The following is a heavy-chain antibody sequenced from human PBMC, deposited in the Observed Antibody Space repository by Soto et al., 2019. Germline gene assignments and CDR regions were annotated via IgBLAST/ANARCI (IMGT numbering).Heavy chain of an antibody. CDR1: GFAFSNYA. CDR3: AKEWSQGYYFDY. V-gene: IGHV3-23*01. J-gene: IGHJ4*02. Sequence: EVQLLESGGDLVQPGGSLRLSCAASGFAFSNYAMNWVRQSPGKGLEWVSVISGGGGTTYYADSVKGRFTISRDNSKKTLYLQMSSLRGDATAVYYCAKEWSQGYYFDYWGQGTLVIVSS. CDR2: ISGGGGTT. D-gene: IGHD2-15*01.